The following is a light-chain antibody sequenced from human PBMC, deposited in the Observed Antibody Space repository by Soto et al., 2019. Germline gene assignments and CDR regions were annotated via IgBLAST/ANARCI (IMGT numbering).Light chain of an antibody. CDR1: HSLLHSNGYNY. V-gene: IGKV2-28*01. CDR2: LGS. J-gene: IGKJ5*01. Sequence: DIVMTQSPLSLPVTPGEPACISCRSSHSLLHSNGYNYLDWYLQKPGQSPQLLIYLGSNRASGVPDRFSGSGSGTDFTLTISSLQPEDSAIYYCQQADTFPITFGQGTRLEIK. CDR3: QQADTFPIT.